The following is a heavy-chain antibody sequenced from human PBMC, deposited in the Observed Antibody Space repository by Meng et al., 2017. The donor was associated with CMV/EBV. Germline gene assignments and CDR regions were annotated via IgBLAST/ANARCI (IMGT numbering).Heavy chain of an antibody. Sequence: SVKVSCKASGGTFSSYAISWVRQAPGQGLEWMGGIIPILGIANYAQKFQGRVTLTADKSTSTAYMELSSLRSEDTAVYYCARDFSGIQPDVWGQGTTVTVSS. CDR2: IIPILGIA. CDR3: ARDFSGIQPDV. CDR1: GGTFSSYA. J-gene: IGHJ6*02. V-gene: IGHV1-69*10. D-gene: IGHD5-18*01.